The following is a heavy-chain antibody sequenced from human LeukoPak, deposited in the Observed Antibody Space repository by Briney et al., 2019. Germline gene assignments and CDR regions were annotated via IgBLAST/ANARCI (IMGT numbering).Heavy chain of an antibody. CDR1: GFTFSSYE. CDR2: ISTSGSTI. CDR3: ARARYSSGRGFDY. J-gene: IGHJ4*02. Sequence: PGGSLRLSCVASGFTFSSYEMNWVRQAPGKGLEWVSYISTSGSTIYYADSVKGRFTISRDNAKNSLYLQMNTLRIEDTAVYYCARARYSSGRGFDYWGQGTLVTVSS. V-gene: IGHV3-48*03. D-gene: IGHD6-19*01.